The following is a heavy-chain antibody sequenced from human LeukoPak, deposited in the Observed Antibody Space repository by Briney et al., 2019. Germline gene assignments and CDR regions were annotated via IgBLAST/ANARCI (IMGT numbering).Heavy chain of an antibody. CDR2: ISGSGGST. CDR3: ATWDIVVVPAASMALYYFDY. Sequence: GGSLRLSCAASGFTFSSYAMSWVRQAPGKGLEWVSAISGSGGSTYYADSVKSRFTISRDNSKNTLYLQMNSLRAEDTAVYYCATWDIVVVPAASMALYYFDYWGQGTLVTVSS. V-gene: IGHV3-23*01. D-gene: IGHD2-2*01. CDR1: GFTFSSYA. J-gene: IGHJ4*02.